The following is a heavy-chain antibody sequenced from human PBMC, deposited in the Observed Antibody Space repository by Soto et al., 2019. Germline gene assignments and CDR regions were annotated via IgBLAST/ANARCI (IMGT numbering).Heavy chain of an antibody. V-gene: IGHV3-23*01. D-gene: IGHD6-6*01. J-gene: IGHJ6*02. Sequence: GGSLRLSCAASGFTFSSYAMSWVRQAPGKGLEWVSAISGSGGSTYYADSVKGRFTISRDNSKNTLYLQMNSLRAEDTAVYYCAKYRSSGVDYGMDVWGQGTTVTVSS. CDR3: AKYRSSGVDYGMDV. CDR1: GFTFSSYA. CDR2: ISGSGGST.